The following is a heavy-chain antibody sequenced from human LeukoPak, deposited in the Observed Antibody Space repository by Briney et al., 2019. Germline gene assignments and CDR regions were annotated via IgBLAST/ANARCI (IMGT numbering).Heavy chain of an antibody. CDR1: GFTVSSKY. J-gene: IGHJ4*02. D-gene: IGHD5-12*01. Sequence: PGGSLRLSCAASGFTVSSKYMSWVRQAPGKGLEWVSVIYSGGSTYYADSVKGRFTISRDNSKNTLYLQMNSLRAEDTAVFYWAGDNSGYDGGLDYWGQGTLVTVSS. V-gene: IGHV3-53*01. CDR2: IYSGGST. CDR3: AGDNSGYDGGLDY.